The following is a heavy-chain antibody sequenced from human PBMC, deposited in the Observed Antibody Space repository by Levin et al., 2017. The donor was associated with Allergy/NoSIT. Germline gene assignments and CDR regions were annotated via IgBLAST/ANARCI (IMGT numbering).Heavy chain of an antibody. CDR3: SRHGPDDYRDDDGLDV. Sequence: GESLKISCVASGFTFSGSVIHWVRQASGKGLEWVGRIRSKTNGYATAYDASVKGGFSISRDDSKNTEYLQMNSLKTEETAGYCGSRHGPDDYRDDDGLDVWGQGTTVTVSS. CDR1: GFTFSGSV. CDR2: IRSKTNGYAT. V-gene: IGHV3-73*01. J-gene: IGHJ6*02. D-gene: IGHD4-11*01.